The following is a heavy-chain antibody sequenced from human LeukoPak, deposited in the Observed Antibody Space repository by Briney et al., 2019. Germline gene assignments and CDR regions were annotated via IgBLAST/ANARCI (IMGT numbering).Heavy chain of an antibody. CDR2: IYYSGST. V-gene: IGHV4-39*07. J-gene: IGHJ5*02. CDR1: GGSISSSSYY. Sequence: SETLSLTCTVSGGSISSSSYYWGWIRQPPGKGLEWIGSIYYSGSTNYNPSLKSRVTISVDTSKNQFSLKLSSVTAADTAVYYCARVRTGGYSYGYHPNWFDPWGQGTLVTVSS. D-gene: IGHD5-18*01. CDR3: ARVRTGGYSYGYHPNWFDP.